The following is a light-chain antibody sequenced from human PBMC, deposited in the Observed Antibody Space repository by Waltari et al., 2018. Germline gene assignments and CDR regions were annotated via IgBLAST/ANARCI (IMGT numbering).Light chain of an antibody. Sequence: DVVMTQSPLSLSVTLGWPAPTSRTTRQSLVHSDGKTYLNWFHQRPGQSPRRLIYKVFNRDSGVPDRFSGSGSGTDFTLKISRVEAEDVGTYYCMQATQWPLTFGQGTKVEIK. J-gene: IGKJ1*01. CDR2: KVF. CDR3: MQATQWPLT. V-gene: IGKV2-30*02. CDR1: QSLVHSDGKTY.